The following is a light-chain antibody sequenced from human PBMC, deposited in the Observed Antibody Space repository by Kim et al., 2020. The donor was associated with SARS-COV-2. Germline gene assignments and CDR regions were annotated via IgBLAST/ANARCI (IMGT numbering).Light chain of an antibody. V-gene: IGKV3-11*01. CDR3: QQRSNWPPIT. J-gene: IGKJ5*01. CDR1: QSVISY. CDR2: DAS. Sequence: CAAERAPLSCGASQSVISYLAWYQQIPGQAPRLLIYDASNRATGIPARFSGSGSVTDFTLTISSLEPEDFAVYYCQQRSNWPPITFGQGTRLEIK.